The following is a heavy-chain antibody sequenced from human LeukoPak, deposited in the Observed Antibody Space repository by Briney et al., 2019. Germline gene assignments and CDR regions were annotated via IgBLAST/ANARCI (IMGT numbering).Heavy chain of an antibody. V-gene: IGHV3-7*01. Sequence: GGPLRLSCTASGFNFRTSWMSWVRQSPAKGLEFLANIRYDGTVKNYVDSVKGRFTISRDNPRNSVYLQMDSLRAEDTGLYYCARDPDSSSFDYWGQGALVTVSS. CDR1: GFNFRTSW. D-gene: IGHD6-13*01. J-gene: IGHJ4*02. CDR2: IRYDGTVK. CDR3: ARDPDSSSFDY.